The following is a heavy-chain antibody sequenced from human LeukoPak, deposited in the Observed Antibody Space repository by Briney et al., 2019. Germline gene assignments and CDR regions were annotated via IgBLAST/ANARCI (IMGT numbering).Heavy chain of an antibody. CDR3: SRDSLSSCGGDCYSGLDV. J-gene: IGHJ6*02. CDR2: MKSDGSST. D-gene: IGHD2-21*02. Sequence: GGSLRLSCAASGFSFSNYWMHWVRQAPWEALMWVSRMKSDGSSTTYADSVKGRFTISRDNAKNTLYLQMNSLRAEDTAVYYCSRDSLSSCGGDCYSGLDVWGQGTTVTVSS. CDR1: GFSFSNYW. V-gene: IGHV3-74*01.